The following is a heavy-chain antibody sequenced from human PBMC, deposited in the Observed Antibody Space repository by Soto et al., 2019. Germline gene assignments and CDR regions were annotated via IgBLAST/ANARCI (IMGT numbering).Heavy chain of an antibody. J-gene: IGHJ6*02. CDR1: GGSISSYY. V-gene: IGHV4-59*01. CDR2: IYYSGST. D-gene: IGHD1-26*01. CDR3: ARGREDYYYYGMDV. Sequence: PSETLSLTCTVSGGSISSYYWSWIRQPPGKGLEWIGYIYYSGSTNYNPSLKSRVTISVDTSKNQFSLKLSSVTAADTAVYYCARGREDYYYYGMDVWGQGTTVTVSS.